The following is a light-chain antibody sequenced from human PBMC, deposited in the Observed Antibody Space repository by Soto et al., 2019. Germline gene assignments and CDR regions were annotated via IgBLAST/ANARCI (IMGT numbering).Light chain of an antibody. CDR3: QQYNSYS. V-gene: IGKV1-5*01. CDR1: QSISSW. CDR2: HAS. J-gene: IGKJ1*01. Sequence: DIELAQSPSTLSAFVGDRVTIPCRASQSISSWLAWYQKKPGTAPKLLIYHASSLESGVPSRFSGSGSGTEFTLTISSLQPNYFATYYCQQYNSYSFGQGTKVDIK.